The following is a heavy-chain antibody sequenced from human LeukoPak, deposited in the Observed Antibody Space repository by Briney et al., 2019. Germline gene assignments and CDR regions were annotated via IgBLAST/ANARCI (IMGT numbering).Heavy chain of an antibody. D-gene: IGHD5-18*01. Sequence: SLRLSCAASGFTFDDYAVHWVRQAPGEGLELVSGISWNSATMDYGDSAKGRFSISRDNARNILYLQMNSLRGEDTALYYCAKDIFSPDLAHSYGYDWGQGTLVTVSS. CDR1: GFTFDDYA. J-gene: IGHJ4*02. V-gene: IGHV3-9*01. CDR2: ISWNSATM. CDR3: AKDIFSPDLAHSYGYD.